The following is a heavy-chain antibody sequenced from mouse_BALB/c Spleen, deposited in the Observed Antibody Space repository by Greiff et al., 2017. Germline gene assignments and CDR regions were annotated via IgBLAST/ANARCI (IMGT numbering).Heavy chain of an antibody. CDR3: ARGDDYVAYAMDY. Sequence: QVQLQQSGPGLVAPSQSLSITCTVSGFSLTSYGVHWVRQPPGKGLEWLGVIWAGGSTNYNSALMSRLSISKDNSKSQVFLKMNSLQTDDTAMYYCARGDDYVAYAMDYWGQGTSVTVSS. D-gene: IGHD2-4*01. J-gene: IGHJ4*01. CDR2: IWAGGST. CDR1: GFSLTSYG. V-gene: IGHV2-9*02.